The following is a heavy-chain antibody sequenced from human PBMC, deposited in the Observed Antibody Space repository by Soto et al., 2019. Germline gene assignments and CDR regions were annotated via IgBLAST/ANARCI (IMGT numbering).Heavy chain of an antibody. J-gene: IGHJ5*02. Sequence: PGGSLRLSCVASGLTVSHNYMAWVRQAPEMGLEWVSILYTEGTTYYADSVRGRFTISRDNSNNMLYLEMNSLRPEDTAVYYCATGHRGLTGTTVVVTVPGWFDPWGQGALVTVSS. CDR3: ATGHRGLTGTTVVVTVPGWFDP. V-gene: IGHV3-53*05. D-gene: IGHD2-21*02. CDR2: LYTEGTT. CDR1: GLTVSHNY.